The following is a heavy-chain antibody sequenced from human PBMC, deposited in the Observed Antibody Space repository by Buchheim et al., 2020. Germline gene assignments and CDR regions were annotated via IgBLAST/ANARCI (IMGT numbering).Heavy chain of an antibody. Sequence: QVQLQESGPGLVKPSQTLSLTCTVSGGSISSGDYYWSWIRQPPGKGLEWIGYIYYSGSPSYNPSLKSRVTISVDTSKNQFSLKLSSVTAADTAVYYCARDVVATMGEGDYYYYGMDVWGQGTT. CDR3: ARDVVATMGEGDYYYYGMDV. CDR1: GGSISSGDYY. CDR2: IYYSGSP. J-gene: IGHJ6*02. V-gene: IGHV4-30-4*01. D-gene: IGHD5-12*01.